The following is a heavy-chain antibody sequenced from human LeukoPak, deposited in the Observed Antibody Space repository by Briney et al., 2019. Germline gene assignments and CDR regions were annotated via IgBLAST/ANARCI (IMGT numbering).Heavy chain of an antibody. D-gene: IGHD6-6*01. CDR3: ARPRGPARRYYFDY. CDR2: INHSGST. Sequence: SETLSLTCTVSGGSISSGDYYWSWIRQPPGKGLEWIGEINHSGSTNYNPSLKSRVTISVDTSKNQFSLKLSSVTAADTAVYYCARPRGPARRYYFDYWGQGTLVTVSS. CDR1: GGSISSGDYY. J-gene: IGHJ4*02. V-gene: IGHV4-39*07.